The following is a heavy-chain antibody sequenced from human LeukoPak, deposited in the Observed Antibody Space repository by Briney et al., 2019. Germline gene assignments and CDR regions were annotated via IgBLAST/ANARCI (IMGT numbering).Heavy chain of an antibody. CDR1: GFTFSSYS. J-gene: IGHJ4*02. V-gene: IGHV3-48*01. CDR2: ISSSSSTI. Sequence: LPGGSLRLSCAASGFTFSSYSMNWVRQAPGKGPEWVSYISSSSSTIYYADSVKGRFTISRDNAKNSLYLQMNSLRAEDTAVYYCARDPTDYYYDSHRDYWGQGTLVTVSS. D-gene: IGHD3-22*01. CDR3: ARDPTDYYYDSHRDY.